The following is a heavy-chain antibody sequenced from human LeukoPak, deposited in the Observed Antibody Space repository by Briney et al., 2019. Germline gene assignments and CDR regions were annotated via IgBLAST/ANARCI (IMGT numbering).Heavy chain of an antibody. Sequence: GESLRISCQASGYRFSNYYIAWVRQKPGKGLEWMGLTSPRDSNNKYSPTFEGQVTMSADKSISTVYLQWSSLKTSDTATYYCARLGDTALYYFDYWGQGTLVTVSS. CDR2: TSPRDSNN. J-gene: IGHJ4*02. CDR1: GYRFSNYY. V-gene: IGHV5-51*01. CDR3: ARLGDTALYYFDY. D-gene: IGHD5-18*01.